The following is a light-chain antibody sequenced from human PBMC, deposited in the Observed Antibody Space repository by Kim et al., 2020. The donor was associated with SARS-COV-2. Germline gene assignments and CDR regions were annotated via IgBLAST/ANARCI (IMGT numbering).Light chain of an antibody. J-gene: IGKJ1*01. V-gene: IGKV3-11*01. CDR2: DAS. Sequence: PATLSLSPGERATLSCRASQNVRNYIAWYQQKPGQSPRLLIYDASNRATGTPARFSGSGSGTDFTLTISGLEPDDFAVYYCQQRSAFGQGTKVEI. CDR1: QNVRNY. CDR3: QQRSA.